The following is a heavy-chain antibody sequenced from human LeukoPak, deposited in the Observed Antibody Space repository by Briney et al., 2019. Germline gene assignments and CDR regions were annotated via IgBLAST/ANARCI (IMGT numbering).Heavy chain of an antibody. V-gene: IGHV1-18*01. D-gene: IGHD3-22*01. J-gene: IGHJ4*02. CDR1: GYTFTSYG. Sequence: ASVKVSCKASGYTFTSYGISWVRQAPGQGLEWMGWISAYNGNTNYAQKLQGRVTMTADTSTSTAYMELRSLRSDDTAVYYCARTNVYYYDSSDYYPYFDYWGQGTLVTVSS. CDR3: ARTNVYYYDSSDYYPYFDY. CDR2: ISAYNGNT.